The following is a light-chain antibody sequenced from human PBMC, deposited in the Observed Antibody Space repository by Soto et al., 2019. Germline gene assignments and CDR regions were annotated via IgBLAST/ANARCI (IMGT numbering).Light chain of an antibody. CDR1: QSVSID. CDR3: QQYNKWPQT. CDR2: GAS. Sequence: EIVMTQSPATVPVSPGERVTLSCRASQSVSIDLAWYQQKPGQAPRLLIYGASTRATDIPPSFTGSGSGTEFTLTISILQSEDIAVYYCQQYNKWPQTFGQGTKVDI. V-gene: IGKV3-15*01. J-gene: IGKJ1*01.